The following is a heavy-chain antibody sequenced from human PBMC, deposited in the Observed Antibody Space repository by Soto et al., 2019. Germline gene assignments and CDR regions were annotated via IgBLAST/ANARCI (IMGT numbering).Heavy chain of an antibody. Sequence: EVQLVESGGGLVQPGGSLRLSRAASGFTFSTYWMSWVRQAPGKGLEWVANIKQDGSETYYVDSVKGRFTISRDNAKNSLYLQMNSLRAEDTAVYYCARDSGTSDYWGQGTLVTVSS. J-gene: IGHJ4*02. D-gene: IGHD1-1*01. CDR3: ARDSGTSDY. CDR1: GFTFSTYW. CDR2: IKQDGSET. V-gene: IGHV3-7*01.